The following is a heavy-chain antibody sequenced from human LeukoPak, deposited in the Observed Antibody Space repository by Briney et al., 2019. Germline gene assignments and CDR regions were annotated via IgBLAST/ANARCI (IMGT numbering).Heavy chain of an antibody. Sequence: HGESLKISCKGSGDSFTSYWIGWVRQMPGKGLEWMGIIYPGDSDTRYSPSFQGQVTISADKSISTAYLQWSSLKASDTAMYYCARSTIHYYYYMDVWGKGTTVTVSS. CDR2: IYPGDSDT. J-gene: IGHJ6*03. CDR1: GDSFTSYW. CDR3: ARSTIHYYYYMDV. D-gene: IGHD2/OR15-2a*01. V-gene: IGHV5-51*01.